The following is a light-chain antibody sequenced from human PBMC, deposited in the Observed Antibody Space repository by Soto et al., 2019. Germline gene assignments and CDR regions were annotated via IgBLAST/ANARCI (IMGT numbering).Light chain of an antibody. J-gene: IGLJ2*01. Sequence: QSVLTQPPSVSGAPGQRVTISCTWGSSDIGEGYDVHWYQQLPGTAPKLLIYGNSNRPSGVPDRFSGSKSGTSAFLAITVLQAEDVADYYCQSYDSSMSVVVFGGGTQLTVL. V-gene: IGLV1-40*01. CDR1: SSDIGEGYD. CDR2: GNS. CDR3: QSYDSSMSVVV.